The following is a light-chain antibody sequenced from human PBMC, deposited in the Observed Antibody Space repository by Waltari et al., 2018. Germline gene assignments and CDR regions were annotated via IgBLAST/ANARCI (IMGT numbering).Light chain of an antibody. J-gene: IGKJ4*01. V-gene: IGKV3-20*01. CDR3: QQYDISPLT. CDR2: GAS. Sequence: EIVLTQSPGTLSLSPGERATLSCRASQTVRTTYLAWYQQKPGQAPTLLIYGASSRATGIPDRFSGSGSGTDCSLTISSLEPEDFAVYYCQQYDISPLTFGGGTKVETK. CDR1: QTVRTTY.